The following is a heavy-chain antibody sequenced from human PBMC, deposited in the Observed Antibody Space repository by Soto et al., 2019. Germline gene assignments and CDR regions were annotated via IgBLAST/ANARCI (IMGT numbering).Heavy chain of an antibody. Sequence: PSETLSLTCTVSGGSISSFYWSWIRQPAGKGLEWIGRIYSGGRNNYNPSLKSRVTMSVDTSKNQFSLRLSSVTAADTAMYYCARALADILTGYSLNWFDPWGQGTLVTVSS. CDR2: IYSGGRN. J-gene: IGHJ5*02. CDR3: ARALADILTGYSLNWFDP. V-gene: IGHV4-4*07. CDR1: GGSISSFY. D-gene: IGHD3-9*01.